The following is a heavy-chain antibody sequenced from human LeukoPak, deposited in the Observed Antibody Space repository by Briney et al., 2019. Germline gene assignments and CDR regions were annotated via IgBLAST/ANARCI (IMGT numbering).Heavy chain of an antibody. J-gene: IGHJ3*02. CDR3: ARRVYSNLNDAFDI. V-gene: IGHV4-34*01. CDR2: INHSGST. CDR1: GGSFSGYY. Sequence: PSETLSLTCAVYGGSFSGYYWSRIRQPPGKGLEWIGEINHSGSTNYNPSLKSRVTISVDTSKNQFSLKLSSVTAADTAVYYCARRVYSNLNDAFDIWGQGTMVTVSS. D-gene: IGHD4-11*01.